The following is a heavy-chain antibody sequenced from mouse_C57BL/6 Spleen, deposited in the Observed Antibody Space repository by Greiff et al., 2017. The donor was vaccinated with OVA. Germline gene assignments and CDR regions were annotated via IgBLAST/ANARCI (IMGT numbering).Heavy chain of an antibody. J-gene: IGHJ1*03. V-gene: IGHV1-18*01. CDR3: ARGVYYGSSYGYFDV. CDR2: INPNNGGT. D-gene: IGHD1-1*01. CDR1: GYTFTDYN. Sequence: VQLKESGPELVKPGASVKIPCKASGYTFTDYNMDWVKQSHGKSLEWIGDINPNNGGTIYNQKFKGKATLTVDKSSSTAYMELRSLTSEDTAVYYCARGVYYGSSYGYFDVWGTGTTVTVSS.